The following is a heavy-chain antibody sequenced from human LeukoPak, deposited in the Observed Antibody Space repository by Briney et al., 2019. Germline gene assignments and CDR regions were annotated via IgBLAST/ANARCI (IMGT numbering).Heavy chain of an antibody. CDR1: GGTFSSYA. Sequence: GASVKVSCKASGGTFSSYAISWVRQAPGQGLEWMGRIIPILGIANYAQKFQGRVTITADESTSTAYMELSSLRSEDTAVYYCARDAAAAGTSSYYYYGMDVWGQGTTVTVSS. CDR3: ARDAAAAGTSSYYYYGMDV. CDR2: IIPILGIA. J-gene: IGHJ6*02. V-gene: IGHV1-69*04. D-gene: IGHD6-13*01.